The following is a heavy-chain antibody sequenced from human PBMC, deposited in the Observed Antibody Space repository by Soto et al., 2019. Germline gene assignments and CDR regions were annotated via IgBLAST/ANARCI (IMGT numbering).Heavy chain of an antibody. J-gene: IGHJ6*02. D-gene: IGHD4-4*01. V-gene: IGHV1-2*04. CDR3: ARATVTHYYYYYGMDV. CDR2: INPNSGGT. CDR1: GYTFTGYY. Sequence: ASVKVSCKASGYTFTGYYMHWVRQAPGQGLEWMGWINPNSGGTNYAQKFQGWVTMTRDTSISTAYMELSRLRSDDTAVYYCARATVTHYYYYYGMDVWGQGTTVTVSS.